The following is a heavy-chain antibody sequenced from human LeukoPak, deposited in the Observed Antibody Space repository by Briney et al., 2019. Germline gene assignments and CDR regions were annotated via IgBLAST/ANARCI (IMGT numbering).Heavy chain of an antibody. J-gene: IGHJ3*02. V-gene: IGHV3-21*04. CDR2: ITSGTTYI. CDR3: AKDISSGYYYWYDAFDI. Sequence: GGSLRLSCAASGFTFSDYNMNWVRQSPEKGLEWVSSITSGTTYIYYADSVRGRFTLSRDNAKNSLYLQMNSLRAEDTALYYCAKDISSGYYYWYDAFDIWGQGTMVTVSS. D-gene: IGHD3-22*01. CDR1: GFTFSDYN.